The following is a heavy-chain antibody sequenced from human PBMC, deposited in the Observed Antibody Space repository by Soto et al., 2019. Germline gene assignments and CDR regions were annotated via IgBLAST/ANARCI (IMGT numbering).Heavy chain of an antibody. CDR2: IKQDGSKA. J-gene: IGHJ4*02. Sequence: GASVKVSCKALADTFTSYYIHWVRQAPGKGLEWVANIKQDGSKAQYLESVRGRFTISRDNSKSSVYLQMNSLRAEDTALYYCARDFYGGFSYGPGDSWGQGTLVTVSS. CDR3: ARDFYGGFSYGPGDS. CDR1: ADTFTSYY. V-gene: IGHV3-7*01. D-gene: IGHD2-15*01.